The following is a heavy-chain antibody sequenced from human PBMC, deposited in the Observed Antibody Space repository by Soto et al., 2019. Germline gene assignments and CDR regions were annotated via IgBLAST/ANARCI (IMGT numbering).Heavy chain of an antibody. Sequence: VKVSCKASGYTFTSYAIHWVRQAPGQRLEWMGWINVGNGNTRYSQKFQGRLTLTRDTPGNTAYLELNSLISEDTAVYYCATPQDYDDRLDSWGQGTLVTVSS. CDR2: INVGNGNT. CDR3: ATPQDYDDRLDS. CDR1: GYTFTSYA. D-gene: IGHD3-22*01. J-gene: IGHJ4*02. V-gene: IGHV1-3*01.